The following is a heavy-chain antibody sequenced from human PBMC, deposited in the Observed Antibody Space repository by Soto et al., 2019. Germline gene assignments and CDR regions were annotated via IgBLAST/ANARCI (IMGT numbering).Heavy chain of an antibody. Sequence: QVQLQESGPGLVKPSETLSLTCTVSGGSISSYYWSWIRQPPGKGLEWIGYIYYSGSTNYNPSLKSRVTISVDTSKNQFSLKLSSVTAADTAVYYCARVGYCSSTSCYTPLFDYWGQGTLVTVSS. CDR3: ARVGYCSSTSCYTPLFDY. V-gene: IGHV4-59*01. CDR1: GGSISSYY. CDR2: IYYSGST. D-gene: IGHD2-2*02. J-gene: IGHJ4*02.